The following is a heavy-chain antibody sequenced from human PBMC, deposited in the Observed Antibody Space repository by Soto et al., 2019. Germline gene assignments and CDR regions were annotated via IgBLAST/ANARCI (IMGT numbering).Heavy chain of an antibody. CDR3: ARDGRDGYNFAHYYFDY. J-gene: IGHJ4*02. V-gene: IGHV3-33*01. CDR2: IWYDGSNK. CDR1: GFTFSSYG. D-gene: IGHD1-1*01. Sequence: PGGSLRLSCAASGFTFSSYGMHWVRQAPGKGLEWVAVIWYDGSNKYYADSVRGRFTISRDNSKNTLYLQMNSLRAEDTAVYYCARDGRDGYNFAHYYFDYWGQGTLVTVSS.